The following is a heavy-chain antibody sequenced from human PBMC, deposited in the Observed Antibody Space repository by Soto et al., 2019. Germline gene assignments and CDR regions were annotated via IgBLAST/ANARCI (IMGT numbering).Heavy chain of an antibody. CDR2: FNPEQGET. D-gene: IGHD3-10*01. CDR3: AIHEREYYGSGDRDY. Sequence: ASVKVSCKVSGYTLSELSMYWVRQAPGKGLEWMGGFNPEQGETIYAQKFQGRVTMSEDTSTDTAYMELSSLRSDDTAIYYCAIHEREYYGSGDRDYWGQGTLVTVSS. CDR1: GYTLSELS. V-gene: IGHV1-24*01. J-gene: IGHJ4*02.